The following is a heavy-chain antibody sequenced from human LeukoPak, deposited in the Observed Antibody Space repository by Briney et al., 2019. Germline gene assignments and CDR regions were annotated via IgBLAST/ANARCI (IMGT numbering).Heavy chain of an antibody. Sequence: GGSLRLSCAASGFTFSNTWMSWVRQAPGKGLEWVGRIKGNTDGGTTDYAAPVKGRFTISRDASKNTLYLQMNTLKTEDTAVYYCTTEHFYYYGSGRRLDYWGQGTLVTVSS. J-gene: IGHJ4*02. CDR3: TTEHFYYYGSGRRLDY. CDR1: GFTFSNTW. D-gene: IGHD3-10*01. V-gene: IGHV3-15*01. CDR2: IKGNTDGGTT.